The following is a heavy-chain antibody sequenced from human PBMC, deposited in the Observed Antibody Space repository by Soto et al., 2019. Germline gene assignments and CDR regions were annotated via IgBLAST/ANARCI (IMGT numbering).Heavy chain of an antibody. Sequence: QVQVVQSGAEVKKPGASVKVSCKASGFTFTTYAIHWVRQAPGQRLEWMGWIHAGNGNTKSSQKFQDRLTITRETSARTAYMELSSQRSEYSAVYNWARDRCSGDCNDCDYWGQGTLATVSS. CDR1: GFTFTTYA. V-gene: IGHV1-3*01. CDR3: ARDRCSGDCNDCDY. D-gene: IGHD2-21*02. J-gene: IGHJ4*02. CDR2: IHAGNGNT.